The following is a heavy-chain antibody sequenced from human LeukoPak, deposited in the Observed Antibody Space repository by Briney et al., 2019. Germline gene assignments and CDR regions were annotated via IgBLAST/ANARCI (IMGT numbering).Heavy chain of an antibody. D-gene: IGHD3-10*01. CDR3: AKHRSGSYYEAFDY. CDR2: ISVSGDET. V-gene: IGHV3-23*01. CDR1: GFTVSNNY. J-gene: IGHJ4*02. Sequence: GGSLRLSCAGSGFTVSNNYMTWVRQAPGKGLEWVSGISVSGDETYYADSVKGRFTISRDNTKNTLYLQVNSLRAGDTAVYYCAKHRSGSYYEAFDYWGRGTLVTVSS.